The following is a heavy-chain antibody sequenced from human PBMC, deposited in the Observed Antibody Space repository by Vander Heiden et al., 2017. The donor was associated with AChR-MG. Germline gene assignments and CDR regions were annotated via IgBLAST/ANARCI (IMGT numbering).Heavy chain of an antibody. CDR3: ARVSQYGMGV. V-gene: IGHV3-21*01. J-gene: IGHJ6*02. Sequence: EVQLVESGGGLVKPGGSLRLSCAASGFTFNTYTMNWVRQAPGKGLEWVSSISSGSGYIYYADSLKGRFTTSRDNAKNSLYLQMNSLRAEDTAVYYCARVSQYGMGVWGQGTTVTVSS. CDR1: GFTFNTYT. CDR2: ISSGSGYI.